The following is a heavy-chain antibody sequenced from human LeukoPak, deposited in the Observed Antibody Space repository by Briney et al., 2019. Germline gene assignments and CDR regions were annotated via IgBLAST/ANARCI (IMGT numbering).Heavy chain of an antibody. D-gene: IGHD2-15*01. CDR3: ARICSGGSCYWSFDY. Sequence: ASVTVSCKASGYTFTSYGISWVRQAPGQGLEWMGWISAYNGNTNYAQKLQGRVTITTDTSTSTAYMELRSLRSDDTAVYYCARICSGGSCYWSFDYWGQGTLVTVSS. V-gene: IGHV1-18*01. CDR1: GYTFTSYG. J-gene: IGHJ4*02. CDR2: ISAYNGNT.